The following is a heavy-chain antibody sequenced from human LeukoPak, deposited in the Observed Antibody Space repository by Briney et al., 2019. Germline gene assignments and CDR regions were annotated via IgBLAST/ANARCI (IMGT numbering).Heavy chain of an antibody. CDR1: GDSVSSKSAA. Sequence: SQTLSLTCAISGDSVSSKSAAWNRIRQSPSRGLEWLGRTYYRSKWYHEYAVSVKSRITINPDTSKHQFSLQLNSVTPEDTAIYYCAILRTASSFDFWGQGTLVTVSS. CDR2: TYYRSKWYH. J-gene: IGHJ4*02. CDR3: AILRTASSFDF. D-gene: IGHD1-1*01. V-gene: IGHV6-1*01.